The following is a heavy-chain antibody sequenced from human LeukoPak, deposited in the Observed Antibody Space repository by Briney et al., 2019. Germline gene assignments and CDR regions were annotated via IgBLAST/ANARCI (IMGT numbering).Heavy chain of an antibody. CDR1: GFTFSSYG. V-gene: IGHV3-30*02. CDR3: AKPNRYCSGGSCPIDY. Sequence: PGGSLRLSCAASGFTFSSYGMHWVRQAPGKGLEWVAFIRYDGSNKYYADSVKGRFTISRDDSKNTLYLQVNGLRAEDTAVYYCAKPNRYCSGGSCPIDYWGQGTLVTVSS. CDR2: IRYDGSNK. J-gene: IGHJ4*02. D-gene: IGHD2-15*01.